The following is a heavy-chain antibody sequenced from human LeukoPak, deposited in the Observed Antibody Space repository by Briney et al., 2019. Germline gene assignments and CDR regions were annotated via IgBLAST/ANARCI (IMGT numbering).Heavy chain of an antibody. CDR2: INSYGTST. Sequence: GGSLRLSCAASGLTFSTYWMHWVRQAPGKGLVWVSRINSYGTSTSYADSVKGRFTISRDNAKNTLYLQMNSLRAEDTAVHYCAVAIEGAFDPWGQGTLVAVSS. CDR1: GLTFSTYW. D-gene: IGHD1-26*01. V-gene: IGHV3-74*01. CDR3: AVAIEGAFDP. J-gene: IGHJ5*02.